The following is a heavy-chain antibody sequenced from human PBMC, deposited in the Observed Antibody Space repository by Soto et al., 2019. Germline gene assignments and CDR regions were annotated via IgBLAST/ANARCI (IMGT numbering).Heavy chain of an antibody. CDR2: ISSSSSYI. V-gene: IGHV3-21*01. Sequence: EVQLVESGGGLVKPGGSLRLSCAASGFTFSSYSMNWVRQAPGKGLEWVSSISSSSSYIYYADSVKGRFTISRDNAKNSLYLQMISLRAEDTAVYYCARAQHLKAFDIWGQGTMVTVSS. D-gene: IGHD6-13*01. J-gene: IGHJ3*02. CDR3: ARAQHLKAFDI. CDR1: GFTFSSYS.